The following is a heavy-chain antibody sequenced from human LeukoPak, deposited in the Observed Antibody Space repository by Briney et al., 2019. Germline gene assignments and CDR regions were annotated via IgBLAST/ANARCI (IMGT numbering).Heavy chain of an antibody. D-gene: IGHD2-2*01. CDR2: IYYSGST. CDR1: GGSISSYY. Sequence: PETLSLTCTVSGGSISSYYWSWIRQPPGKGLEWIGYIYYSGSTNYNPSLKSRVTISVDTSKNQFSLKLSSVTAADTAVYYCARHMPPYYFDYWGQGTLVTVSS. V-gene: IGHV4-59*08. J-gene: IGHJ4*02. CDR3: ARHMPPYYFDY.